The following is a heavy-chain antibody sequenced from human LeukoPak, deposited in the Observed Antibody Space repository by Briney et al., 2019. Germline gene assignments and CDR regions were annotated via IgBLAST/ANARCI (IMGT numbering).Heavy chain of an antibody. CDR2: VIHIFGTP. CDR3: WIAYYYDSSEAFDI. D-gene: IGHD3-22*01. Sequence: GASVQVSCKPSLGSLSSYAICWVRQAPGPGLEWMGGVIHIFGTPNYPQKFQRRVTITADETTSTASMERSTLISDDRAVDYCWIAYYYDSSEAFDIWGEGRMVSVSS. CDR1: LGSLSSYA. J-gene: IGHJ3*02. V-gene: IGHV1-69*13.